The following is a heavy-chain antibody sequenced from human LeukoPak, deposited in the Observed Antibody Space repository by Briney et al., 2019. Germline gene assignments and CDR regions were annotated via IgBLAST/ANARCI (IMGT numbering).Heavy chain of an antibody. D-gene: IGHD3-10*01. CDR1: GFTFSSYE. CDR3: ASSYLRYYFDY. J-gene: IGHJ4*02. V-gene: IGHV3-48*01. CDR2: ISSSSSTI. Sequence: PGGSLRLSCAASGFTFSSYEMNWVRQAPGKGLEWVSYISSSSSTIYYADSVKGRFTISRDNAKNSLYLQMNSLRAEDTAVYYCASSYLRYYFDYWGQGTLVTVSS.